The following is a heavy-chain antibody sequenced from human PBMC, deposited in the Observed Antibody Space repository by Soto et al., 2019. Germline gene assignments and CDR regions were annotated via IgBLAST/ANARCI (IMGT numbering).Heavy chain of an antibody. CDR1: GGTFSSYA. J-gene: IGHJ4*02. CDR3: ALGYSGSYLSFDY. Sequence: GASVKVSCKASGGTFSSYAISWARQAPGQGLEWMGGIIPIFGTANYAQKFQGRVTITADESTSTAYMELSSLRSEDTAVYYCALGYSGSYLSFDYWGQGTLVTVSS. CDR2: IIPIFGTA. D-gene: IGHD1-26*01. V-gene: IGHV1-69*13.